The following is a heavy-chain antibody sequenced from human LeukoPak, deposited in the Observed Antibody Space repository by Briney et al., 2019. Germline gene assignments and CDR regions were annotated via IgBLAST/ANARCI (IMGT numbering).Heavy chain of an antibody. CDR1: AYTFSNYG. J-gene: IGHJ4*02. Sequence: ASVKVSCKASAYTFSNYGFNWVRQAPGQGLEWMGWISAYNGNTKYAQKLQGRFTMTTDTSTSTAYMELRSLRSDDTAVYYCASFNYWGQGTLVTVSS. CDR3: ASFNY. CDR2: ISAYNGNT. V-gene: IGHV1-18*01.